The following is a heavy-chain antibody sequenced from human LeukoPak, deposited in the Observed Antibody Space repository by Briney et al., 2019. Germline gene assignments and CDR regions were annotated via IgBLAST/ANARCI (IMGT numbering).Heavy chain of an antibody. Sequence: GESLKISCQGSGYSFTSHWITWVRQMPGKGLEWMGRIDPSDSYTNYSPSFQGHVTISVDKSINTAYLQWSSLKASDTAMYYCARRGYCSGGNCFSAAFDIWGQGTMVTVSS. CDR1: GYSFTSHW. D-gene: IGHD2-15*01. CDR3: ARRGYCSGGNCFSAAFDI. V-gene: IGHV5-10-1*01. CDR2: IDPSDSYT. J-gene: IGHJ3*02.